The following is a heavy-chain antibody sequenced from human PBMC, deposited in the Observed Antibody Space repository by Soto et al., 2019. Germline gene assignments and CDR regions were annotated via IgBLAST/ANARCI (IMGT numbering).Heavy chain of an antibody. CDR1: GFTFSSFA. CDR2: ITPSGDAT. Sequence: GSLRLSCAASGFTFSSFAMSWVRQLPGKGLEWVSGITPSGDATYYADSMRGRFTISRDNSKNTLYLQMDSLRAEDTAVYYCAYICPRSWNNGYFRYNDYWGQGTLVTFSS. CDR3: AYICPRSWNNGYFRYNDY. J-gene: IGHJ4*02. V-gene: IGHV3-23*01. D-gene: IGHD3-22*01.